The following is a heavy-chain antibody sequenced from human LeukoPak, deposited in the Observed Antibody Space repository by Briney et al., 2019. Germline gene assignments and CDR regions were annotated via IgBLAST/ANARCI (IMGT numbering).Heavy chain of an antibody. D-gene: IGHD3-22*01. J-gene: IGHJ4*02. V-gene: IGHV4-39*01. CDR3: ARRRYHYDSSGYSRTVFDY. CDR2: IYYSGGT. CDR1: GGSISSSNYY. Sequence: PSETLSLTCTVSGGSISSSNYYWGWIRQPPGKGLEWIGSIYYSGGTYYNPSLKSRVTISVDTSKNQFSLKLSSVTAADTAVYYCARRRYHYDSSGYSRTVFDYWGQGILVTVSS.